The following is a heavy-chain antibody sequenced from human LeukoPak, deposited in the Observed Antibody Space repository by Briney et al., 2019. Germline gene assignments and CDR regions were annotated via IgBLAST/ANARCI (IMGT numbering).Heavy chain of an antibody. D-gene: IGHD2-2*01. CDR3: ARDTPDCSSTSCSYEGFDY. V-gene: IGHV3-74*01. J-gene: IGHJ4*02. CDR2: INPDDGST. Sequence: GGSLRLSCTASGFTFRKYWLHWVRQAPGKGLVWVSRINPDDGSTSYADSVKGRFTISRDSAKSTLYLQMNSLRAEDTAVYYCARDTPDCSSTSCSYEGFDYWGQGTLVTVSS. CDR1: GFTFRKYW.